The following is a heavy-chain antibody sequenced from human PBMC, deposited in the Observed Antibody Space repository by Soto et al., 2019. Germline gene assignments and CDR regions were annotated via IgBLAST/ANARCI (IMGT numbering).Heavy chain of an antibody. CDR2: IKSTNDGGRI. J-gene: IGHJ4*02. CDR3: ATAGKFMEWLFYDY. D-gene: IGHD3-3*01. CDR1: GFTFRNVW. Sequence: EVQLVQSGGGLVKPGGSLRLSCAASGFTFRNVWMNWVRQAPGKGLEWVGRIKSTNDGGRIDYAAPVKGRFFISRDDSRNTLDLLMNSLKMEDTAVYYCATAGKFMEWLFYDYWGQGTLVTVSS. V-gene: IGHV3-15*07.